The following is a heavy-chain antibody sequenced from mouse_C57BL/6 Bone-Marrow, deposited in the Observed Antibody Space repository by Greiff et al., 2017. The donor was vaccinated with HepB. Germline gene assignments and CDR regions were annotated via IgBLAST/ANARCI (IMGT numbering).Heavy chain of an antibody. CDR2: ISSGSSTI. V-gene: IGHV5-17*01. CDR3: ARYFAWFAY. CDR1: GFTFSDYG. Sequence: EVKLVESGGGLVKPGGSLKLSCAASGFTFSDYGMHWVRQAPEKGLEWVAYISSGSSTIYYADTVKGRFTISRDNAKNTLSLQMTSLRSEDTAMYYCARYFAWFAYWGQGTLVTVSA. J-gene: IGHJ3*01.